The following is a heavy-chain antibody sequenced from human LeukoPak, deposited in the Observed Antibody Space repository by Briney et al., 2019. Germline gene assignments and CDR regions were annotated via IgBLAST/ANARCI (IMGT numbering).Heavy chain of an antibody. D-gene: IGHD6-13*01. CDR1: GSTFTSYG. J-gene: IGHJ5*02. CDR3: ARLEIAAAGRSNWFDP. V-gene: IGHV1-18*01. CDR2: ISGYNGNT. Sequence: ASVKVSFKASGSTFTSYGISWVRQAPGQGLEWVGWISGYNGNTNYAQKFQGSVTMTRDKSITTAYMEQSRLRSDDTAVYYCARLEIAAAGRSNWFDPWGQGTLVTVSS.